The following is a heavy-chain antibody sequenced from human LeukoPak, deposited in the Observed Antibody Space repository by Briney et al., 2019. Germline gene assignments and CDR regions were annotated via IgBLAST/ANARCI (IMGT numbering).Heavy chain of an antibody. J-gene: IGHJ4*02. Sequence: GASVKVSCKASGYTFTNYAVHWVRQAPGQRLEWMGGFNAGNGNTKYSQKFQGRVTFTGDTSASTAYMELSSLRSEDTAVYYCGRDEITDTRGYSLDYWGQGTLVTVSS. D-gene: IGHD3-22*01. CDR1: GYTFTNYA. V-gene: IGHV1-3*01. CDR2: FNAGNGNT. CDR3: GRDEITDTRGYSLDY.